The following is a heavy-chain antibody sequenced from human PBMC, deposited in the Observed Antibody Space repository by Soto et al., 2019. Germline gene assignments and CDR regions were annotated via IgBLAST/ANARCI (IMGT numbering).Heavy chain of an antibody. J-gene: IGHJ4*02. Sequence: QVQLVQSGAEVKKPGASVKVSCKASGYTFTSYGISWVRQAPGQGLEWMGWISAYNGNTKYAPKLQGRVTTTTDTSTGTAYMELRSLRSDDTAVYYCATDLGGSYYAPVDYWGQGTLVTFSS. D-gene: IGHD1-26*01. CDR3: ATDLGGSYYAPVDY. V-gene: IGHV1-18*01. CDR1: GYTFTSYG. CDR2: ISAYNGNT.